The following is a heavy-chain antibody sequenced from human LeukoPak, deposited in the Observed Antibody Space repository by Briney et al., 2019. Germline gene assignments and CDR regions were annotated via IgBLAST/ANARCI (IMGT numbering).Heavy chain of an antibody. D-gene: IGHD6-6*01. CDR2: ISYSGST. V-gene: IGHV4-39*01. CDR1: GGSISSSGHY. J-gene: IGHJ4*02. Sequence: SETLSLTGTVSGGSISSSGHYWDWIRQPAGKGLEWIGSISYSGSTYYNPSLKSRVTISRDTSENQFSLKLSSVTAADTAVYYCARRRQLAIDYWGQETLVTVAS. CDR3: ARRRQLAIDY.